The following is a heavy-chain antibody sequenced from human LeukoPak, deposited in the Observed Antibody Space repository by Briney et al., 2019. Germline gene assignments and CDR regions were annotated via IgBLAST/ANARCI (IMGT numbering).Heavy chain of an antibody. Sequence: SETLSLTCTVSGGSISSSSYYWGWIRQPPGKGLEWIGSIYYSGSTYYNPSLKSRVTISVDTSKNQFSLKLSSVTAADTAVYYCARGITMVRGVTLDYWGQGTLVTVSS. V-gene: IGHV4-39*07. CDR1: GGSISSSSYY. J-gene: IGHJ4*02. D-gene: IGHD3-10*01. CDR3: ARGITMVRGVTLDY. CDR2: IYYSGST.